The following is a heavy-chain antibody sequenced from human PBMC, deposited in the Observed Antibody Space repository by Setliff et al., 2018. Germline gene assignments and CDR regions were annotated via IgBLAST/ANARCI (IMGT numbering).Heavy chain of an antibody. CDR2: INTNTGNP. CDR1: GYTFTRYA. Sequence: ASVKVSCKASGYTFTRYAMNWVRQAPGQGLGWMGWINTNTGNPTYAQGFTGRFVFSLDTSVSTAYLQISSLKAEDTAVYYCARDSSGWSGFSRLVGVYYYYMDVWGKGTTVTVSS. D-gene: IGHD6-19*01. V-gene: IGHV7-4-1*02. CDR3: ARDSSGWSGFSRLVGVYYYYMDV. J-gene: IGHJ6*03.